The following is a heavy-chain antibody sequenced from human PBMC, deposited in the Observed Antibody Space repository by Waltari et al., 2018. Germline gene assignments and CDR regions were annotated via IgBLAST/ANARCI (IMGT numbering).Heavy chain of an antibody. CDR3: AKARGSQRDYYYYYGMDV. CDR2: IGGSGGST. Sequence: EVQLLESGGGLVQPGGSLRLSCAASGFTFSSYAMSWVRQAPGKGLEWVSAIGGSGGSTYYEDSGKGRFTISRDNSKNTLYLQMNSLRAEDTAVYYCAKARGSQRDYYYYYGMDVWGQGTTVTVSS. J-gene: IGHJ6*02. CDR1: GFTFSSYA. V-gene: IGHV3-23*01. D-gene: IGHD6-25*01.